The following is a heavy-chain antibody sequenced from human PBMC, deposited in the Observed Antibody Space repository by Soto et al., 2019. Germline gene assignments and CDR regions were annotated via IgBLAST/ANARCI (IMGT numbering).Heavy chain of an antibody. CDR1: GFNFSTYA. V-gene: IGHV3-30-3*01. Sequence: QVQLVESGGGVVQPGRSLRLSCAASGFNFSTYAIHGVRQAPGKGLERVAVISYDGSNKYYADSVKGRFTISRDNSKNTLYLQMNSLRDEDTAVYYCARSEDTAMTYYYFDYWGQGTLVTVSS. CDR2: ISYDGSNK. J-gene: IGHJ4*01. CDR3: ARSEDTAMTYYYFDY. D-gene: IGHD5-18*01.